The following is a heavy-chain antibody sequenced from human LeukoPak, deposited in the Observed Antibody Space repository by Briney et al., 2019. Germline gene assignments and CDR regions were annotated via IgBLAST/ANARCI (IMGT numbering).Heavy chain of an antibody. CDR2: ISGSSGII. Sequence: GGSLRLSCAASGFTFNTYTMNWVRQAPGKGLEWVSYISGSSGIIDYADSVRGRFTISRDNAKNSLYLQMNSLRAEDTAVYYCARGSTYYGSSGQVPFDYWGQGTLVTVSS. D-gene: IGHD3-22*01. CDR1: GFTFNTYT. CDR3: ARGSTYYGSSGQVPFDY. V-gene: IGHV3-48*01. J-gene: IGHJ4*02.